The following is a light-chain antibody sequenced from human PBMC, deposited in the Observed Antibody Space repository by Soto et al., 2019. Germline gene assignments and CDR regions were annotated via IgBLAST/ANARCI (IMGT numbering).Light chain of an antibody. CDR2: GTS. CDR1: QSVTSNY. CDR3: QQYGSSPPIT. J-gene: IGKJ5*01. Sequence: DIVLTQSPGTLSLSPGERATLSCRASQSVTSNYLGWYQQKPGQPPRLLIYGTSKRATGIPDRFSGGGSGTDFTLTISRLEPEDFAVYYCQQYGSSPPITFGQGTRLEVK. V-gene: IGKV3-20*01.